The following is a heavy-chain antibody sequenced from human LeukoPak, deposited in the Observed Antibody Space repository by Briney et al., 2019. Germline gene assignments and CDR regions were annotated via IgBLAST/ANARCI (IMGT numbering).Heavy chain of an antibody. Sequence: SKTLSLTCTVSGVSISSSNSYWGWIRQPPGKGLEWIGSIYYSGNTYYNASLKSQVSISIDTSKNQFSLKLSSVTAADTAVYYCARTAMYGGDSSGYYFGYWGQGTLVTVSS. CDR3: ARTAMYGGDSSGYYFGY. V-gene: IGHV4-39*07. CDR2: IYYSGNT. CDR1: GVSISSSNSY. J-gene: IGHJ4*02. D-gene: IGHD3-22*01.